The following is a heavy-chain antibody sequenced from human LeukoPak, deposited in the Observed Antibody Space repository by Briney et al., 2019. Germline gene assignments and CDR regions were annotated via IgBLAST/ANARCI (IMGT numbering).Heavy chain of an antibody. CDR3: AGDTPDAFDI. V-gene: IGHV3-33*01. CDR1: GFTSSSYG. J-gene: IGHJ3*02. Sequence: GGSLRLSCAASGFTSSSYGMHWVRQAPGKGLEWVAVIWYDGSNKYYADSVKGRFTISRDNSKNTLYLQMNSLRAEDTAVYYCAGDTPDAFDIWGQGTMVTVSS. CDR2: IWYDGSNK.